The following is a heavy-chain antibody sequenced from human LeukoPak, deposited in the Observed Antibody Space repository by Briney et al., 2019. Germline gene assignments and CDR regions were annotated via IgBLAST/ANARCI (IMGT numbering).Heavy chain of an antibody. J-gene: IGHJ6*02. V-gene: IGHV1-24*01. CDR2: FDPEDGET. Sequence: ASVKVSCKVSGYTLTELSMHWVRQAPGKGPEWMGGFDPEDGETIYAQKFQGRVTMTEDTSTDTAYMELSSLRSEDTAVYYCATDWGGAAKGVFWVKNYYYYGMDVWGQGTTVTVSS. CDR1: GYTLTELS. D-gene: IGHD3-16*01. CDR3: ATDWGGAAKGVFWVKNYYYYGMDV.